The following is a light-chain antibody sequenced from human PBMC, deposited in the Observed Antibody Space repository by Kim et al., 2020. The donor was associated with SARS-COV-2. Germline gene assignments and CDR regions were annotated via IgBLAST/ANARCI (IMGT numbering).Light chain of an antibody. V-gene: IGLV3-21*04. CDR1: NIGVKS. CDR2: YDS. J-gene: IGLJ2*01. CDR3: QVWDSSSDHVV. Sequence: SYELTQPPSVSVAPGKTATITCGGNNIGVKSVHWFQQKPGQAPVLVIYYDSDRPSGIPERFSGSNSGNTATLTISRVEAGDEADYYCQVWDSSSDHVVFG.